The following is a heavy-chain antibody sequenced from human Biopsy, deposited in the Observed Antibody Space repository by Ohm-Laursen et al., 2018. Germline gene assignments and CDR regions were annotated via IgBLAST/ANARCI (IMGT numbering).Heavy chain of an antibody. CDR2: ISGSSTYI. J-gene: IGHJ3*01. D-gene: IGHD1-26*01. CDR3: ARLNSGTYDASDL. CDR1: GFTFSSYA. Sequence: SLRLSCAASGFTFSSYAMGWVRQAPGKGLEWVSSISGSSTYIYYADSVKGRFTISRDNAKNSLSLHMNSLRAEDTAVYYCARLNSGTYDASDLWGQGTMVIVSS. V-gene: IGHV3-21*01.